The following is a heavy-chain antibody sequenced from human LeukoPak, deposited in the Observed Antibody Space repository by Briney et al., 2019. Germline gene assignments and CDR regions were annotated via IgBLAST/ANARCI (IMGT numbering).Heavy chain of an antibody. J-gene: IGHJ4*02. CDR1: GGSISSGGYY. V-gene: IGHV4-31*03. CDR2: IYYSGST. Sequence: PSQTLSLTCTVSGGSISSGGYYWSWLRQHPGKGLEWIGYIYYSGSTYYNPSLKSRVTISVDTSKNQFSLKLSSVTAADTAVYYCARDGYSGYDLRYWGQGTLVTVSS. D-gene: IGHD5-12*01. CDR3: ARDGYSGYDLRY.